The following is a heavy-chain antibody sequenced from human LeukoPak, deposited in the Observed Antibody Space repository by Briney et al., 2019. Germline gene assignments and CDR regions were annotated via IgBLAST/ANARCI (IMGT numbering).Heavy chain of an antibody. CDR3: TRMTTGHDY. D-gene: IGHD1-14*01. Sequence: SETLSLTCAVSGVSFNDYYWSWVRQSLGKGLEWIGEINHSGYTNDSPSLKSRVTISIDTSRKQFSLNLRSVTVADTAVYYCTRMTTGHDYWGQGTLVTVSS. CDR2: INHSGYT. CDR1: GVSFNDYY. V-gene: IGHV4-34*01. J-gene: IGHJ4*02.